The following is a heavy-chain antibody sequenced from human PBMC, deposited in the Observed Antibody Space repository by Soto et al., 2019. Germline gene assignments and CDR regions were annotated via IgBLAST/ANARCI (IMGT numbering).Heavy chain of an antibody. CDR1: GGSISTYY. Sequence: QVQLQESGPGLVKPSETLSLTCTVSGGSISTYYWTWIRQPPGKGLEWIGYINYRGNTNYNPSLKSRLTITIDTSKNQFSLKLNSVTAADTAVYYCARGEESYVYFVHYWGPGTQVTVSS. V-gene: IGHV4-59*01. CDR2: INYRGNT. CDR3: ARGEESYVYFVHY. D-gene: IGHD3-10*01. J-gene: IGHJ4*02.